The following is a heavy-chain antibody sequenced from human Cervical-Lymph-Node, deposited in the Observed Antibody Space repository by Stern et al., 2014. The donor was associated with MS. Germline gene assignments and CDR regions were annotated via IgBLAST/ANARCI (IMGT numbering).Heavy chain of an antibody. CDR3: ARARVGDYARSPHLDS. Sequence: VQLVESGGGLVKPGESLRLSCDDSGFTFSHYSINWVRQAPGKELEWISSISTNSTHTYYADSVEGRFTISRDSAKDSVSLHMVSLRAEDTAVYYCARARVGDYARSPHLDSWGQGTLVTVSS. D-gene: IGHD4-17*01. CDR2: ISTNSTHT. J-gene: IGHJ4*02. CDR1: GFTFSHYS. V-gene: IGHV3-21*01.